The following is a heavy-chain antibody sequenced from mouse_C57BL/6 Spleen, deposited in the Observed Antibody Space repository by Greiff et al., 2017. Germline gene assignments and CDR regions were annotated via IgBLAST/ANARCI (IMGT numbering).Heavy chain of an antibody. CDR3: ARHDYDEGTVAMYD. V-gene: IGHV1-55*01. D-gene: IGHD2-4*01. J-gene: IGHJ4*01. CDR1: GYTFTSYW. Sequence: QVQLQQPGAELVKPGASVKMSCKASGYTFTSYWITWVKQRPGQGLEWIGDIYPGSGSTNYNEKFKSKATLSVDTSSSTAYMQLSSLPSEDSAVYYCARHDYDEGTVAMYDWGNAASVTFAS. CDR2: IYPGSGST.